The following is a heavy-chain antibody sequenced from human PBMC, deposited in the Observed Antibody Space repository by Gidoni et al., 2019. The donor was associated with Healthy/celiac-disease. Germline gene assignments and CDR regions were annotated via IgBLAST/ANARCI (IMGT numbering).Heavy chain of an antibody. CDR2: IWYDGSNK. V-gene: IGHV3-33*01. D-gene: IGHD5-18*01. CDR1: GFTFSSYG. J-gene: IGHJ4*02. Sequence: QVQLVESGGGVVQPGRSLRLSCAASGFTFSSYGMHWVRQAPGKGLEWVAVIWYDGSNKDYADSVKGRFTISRDNSKNTLYLQMNSLRAEDTAVYYCAREEYSYGFDYWGQGTLVTVSS. CDR3: AREEYSYGFDY.